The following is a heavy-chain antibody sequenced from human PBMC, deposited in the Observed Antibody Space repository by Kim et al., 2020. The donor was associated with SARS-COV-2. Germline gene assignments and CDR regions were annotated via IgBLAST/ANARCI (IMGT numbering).Heavy chain of an antibody. D-gene: IGHD6-19*01. J-gene: IGHJ6*02. CDR1: GGSISSYY. Sequence: SETLSLTCTVSGGSISSYYWSWIRQPPGKGLEWIGYIYYSGSTNYNPSLKSRVTISVDTSKNQFSLKLSSVTAADTAVYYCARHKRCSSGWYPYYYYGMDVWGQGTTVTVSS. V-gene: IGHV4-59*08. CDR2: IYYSGST. CDR3: ARHKRCSSGWYPYYYYGMDV.